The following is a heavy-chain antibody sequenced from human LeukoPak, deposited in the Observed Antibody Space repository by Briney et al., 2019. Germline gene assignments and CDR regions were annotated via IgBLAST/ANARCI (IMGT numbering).Heavy chain of an antibody. J-gene: IGHJ3*01. CDR1: GFTFSSYS. V-gene: IGHV3-21*01. D-gene: IGHD4-17*01. Sequence: GRSLRLSCSVSGFTFSSYSMNWVSQAPGKGLQWVSSISGGGSYIFYADSVEGRFSVSRDNAKNSVFLQMNSLRAEDTAVYYCARGLGDYDAFDVWGHGTRVTVAS. CDR3: ARGLGDYDAFDV. CDR2: ISGGGSYI.